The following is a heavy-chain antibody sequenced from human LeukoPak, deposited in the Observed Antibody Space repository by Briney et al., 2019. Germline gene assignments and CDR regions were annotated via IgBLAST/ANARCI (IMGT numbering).Heavy chain of an antibody. Sequence: SVKVSCKASGGTFRDYPLSWVRQAPGQGLEWMGGIIPMFGTAKYAQNFEGRVKITADESTSTAYMELSSLRSEDTAVYYCARASDYVWGSYPTDYWGQGTLVTVPS. CDR3: ARASDYVWGSYPTDY. CDR1: GGTFRDYP. D-gene: IGHD3-16*02. V-gene: IGHV1-69*13. J-gene: IGHJ4*02. CDR2: IIPMFGTA.